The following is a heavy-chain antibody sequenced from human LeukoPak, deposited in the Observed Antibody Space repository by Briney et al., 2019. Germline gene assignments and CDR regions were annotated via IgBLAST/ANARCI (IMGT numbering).Heavy chain of an antibody. Sequence: GASVKLSCNASGYTFSSYDITWVRQAPGQGLEWMGWISAYNGNTNYAQKFQGRVTMTTDTSTSTAYMELRSLRSDDTAVYYCARDSQSPDYWGQGTLVTVSS. J-gene: IGHJ4*01. CDR3: ARDSQSPDY. CDR2: ISAYNGNT. CDR1: GYTFSSYD. V-gene: IGHV1-18*01.